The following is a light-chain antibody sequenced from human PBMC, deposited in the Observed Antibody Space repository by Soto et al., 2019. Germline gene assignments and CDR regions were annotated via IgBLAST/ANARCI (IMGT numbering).Light chain of an antibody. CDR2: DAS. Sequence: EAVLTQSPATLSLSPGGRATLPCRASKSVSIYLAWYQKKRGQSPRLLIYDASKRATGIPARFSGSGSGTDFTLTISSLEPDDFAVYYCQQRTNWPTFGQGTTGDIK. CDR1: KSVSIY. V-gene: IGKV3-11*01. J-gene: IGKJ1*01. CDR3: QQRTNWPT.